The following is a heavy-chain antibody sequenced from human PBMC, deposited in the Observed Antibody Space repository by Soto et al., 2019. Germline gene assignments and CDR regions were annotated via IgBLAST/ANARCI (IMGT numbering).Heavy chain of an antibody. CDR3: AREHTIFGVAPNWFDP. CDR2: IIPIFGTA. J-gene: IGHJ5*02. Sequence: QVQLVQSGAEVKKPGSSVKVSCKASGGTFSSYAISWVRQAPGQGLEWMGGIIPIFGTANYAQKFQGRVTSTADESTSTAYMELSSLRSEDTAVYYCAREHTIFGVAPNWFDPWGQGTLVTVSS. CDR1: GGTFSSYA. D-gene: IGHD3-3*01. V-gene: IGHV1-69*01.